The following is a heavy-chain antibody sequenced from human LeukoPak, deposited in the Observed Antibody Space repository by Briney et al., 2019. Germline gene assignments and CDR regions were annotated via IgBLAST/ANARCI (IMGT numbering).Heavy chain of an antibody. V-gene: IGHV4-38-2*02. CDR1: GYSISSGYY. D-gene: IGHD2-15*01. J-gene: IGHJ4*02. Sequence: PSETLSLTCTVSGYSISSGYYWGWIRQSPGKGLEWIGSIYHNGRTYYNPSLKSRLTISVDTSKNQFSLKLSSVTAADTAVYYCARGGGTRGYYFDYWGQGTLVTVSS. CDR2: IYHNGRT. CDR3: ARGGGTRGYYFDY.